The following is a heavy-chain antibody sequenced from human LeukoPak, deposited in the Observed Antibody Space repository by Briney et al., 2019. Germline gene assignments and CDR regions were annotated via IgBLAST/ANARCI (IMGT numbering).Heavy chain of an antibody. Sequence: SETLSLTCTVSGGSISSGRYYWSWLPQHPGKRHEWTGYIYYSGSTYYTPSLKSRVTISVDTSKNQFSLKLSSVTAADTAVYYCARSRVAGKGVKYFDYWGQGTLVTVTS. CDR2: IYYSGST. V-gene: IGHV4-31*03. CDR1: GGSISSGRYY. D-gene: IGHD6-19*01. CDR3: ARSRVAGKGVKYFDY. J-gene: IGHJ4*02.